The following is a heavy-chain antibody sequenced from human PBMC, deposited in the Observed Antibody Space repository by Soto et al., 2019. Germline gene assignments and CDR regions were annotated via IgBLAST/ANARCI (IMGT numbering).Heavy chain of an antibody. Sequence: GGSLRLSCAASGFTFSSYAMHWVRQAPGKGLEWVAVISYDGSNKYYADSVKGRFTISRDNSKNTLYLQMNSLRAEDTAVYYCARNQKHIVVVTAGLDYWGQGTLVTVSS. J-gene: IGHJ4*02. D-gene: IGHD2-21*02. V-gene: IGHV3-30-3*01. CDR3: ARNQKHIVVVTAGLDY. CDR1: GFTFSSYA. CDR2: ISYDGSNK.